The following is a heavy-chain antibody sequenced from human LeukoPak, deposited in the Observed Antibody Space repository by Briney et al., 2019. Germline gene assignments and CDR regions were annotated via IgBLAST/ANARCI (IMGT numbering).Heavy chain of an antibody. Sequence: GASVKVSCKASGYTFTSYYMHWVRQAPGQGLEWMGIINPSGGSTSYAQKFQGRVTMTTDTSTSTVYMELSSLRSEDTAVYYCARVDCGDDWFDPWGQGTLVTVSS. CDR2: INPSGGST. CDR1: GYTFTSYY. CDR3: ARVDCGDDWFDP. D-gene: IGHD4-17*01. J-gene: IGHJ5*02. V-gene: IGHV1-46*01.